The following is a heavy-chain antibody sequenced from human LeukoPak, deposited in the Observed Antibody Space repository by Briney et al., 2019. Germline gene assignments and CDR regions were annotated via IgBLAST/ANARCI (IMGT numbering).Heavy chain of an antibody. Sequence: PSETLSLTCTVSGGSISRYYWSWIRQPPGKGLEWIGEINHSGSTNYNPSLKSRVTISVDTSKNQFSLKLSSVTAADTAVYYCARKEQWLPHDAFDIWGQGTMVTVSS. CDR3: ARKEQWLPHDAFDI. D-gene: IGHD6-19*01. CDR2: INHSGST. J-gene: IGHJ3*02. V-gene: IGHV4-34*01. CDR1: GGSISRYY.